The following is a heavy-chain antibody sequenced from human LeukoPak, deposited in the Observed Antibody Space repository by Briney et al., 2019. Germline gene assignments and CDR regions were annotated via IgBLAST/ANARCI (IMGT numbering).Heavy chain of an antibody. CDR2: IYHSGST. CDR1: GYSISSGYY. J-gene: IGHJ6*03. D-gene: IGHD3-22*01. Sequence: SETLSLTCAVSGYSISSGYYWGWIRQPPGKGLEWIGSIYHSGSTYYNPSLKSRVTISVDTSKNQFSLKLGSVTAADTAVYYCARLISGSSGYYHYYYYYYYMDVWGKGTTVTVSS. V-gene: IGHV4-38-2*01. CDR3: ARLISGSSGYYHYYYYYYYMDV.